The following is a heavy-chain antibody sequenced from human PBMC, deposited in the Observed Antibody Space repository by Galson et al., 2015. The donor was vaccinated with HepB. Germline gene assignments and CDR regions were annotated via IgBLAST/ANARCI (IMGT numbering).Heavy chain of an antibody. CDR3: ASFGRPPPYSSGWGGYYYYYGMDV. V-gene: IGHV1-3*01. D-gene: IGHD6-19*01. CDR2: INAGNGNT. J-gene: IGHJ6*02. CDR1: GYTFTSYA. Sequence: SVKVSCKASGYTFTSYAMHWVRQAPGQRLEWMGWINAGNGNTKYSQKFQGRVTITRDTSASTAYMELSSLRSEDTAVYYCASFGRPPPYSSGWGGYYYYYGMDVWGQGTTVTVSS.